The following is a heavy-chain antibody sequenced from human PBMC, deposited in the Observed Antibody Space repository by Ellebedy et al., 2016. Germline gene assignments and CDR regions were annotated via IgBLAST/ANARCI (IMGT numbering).Heavy chain of an antibody. D-gene: IGHD4-23*01. Sequence: GGSLRLSXVASGFTFSTYAMSWVRQAPGKGLEWVSGINGAGGSTAYSDSVKGWFSISRDNSKNTVYLQMSSLRAEDTAVYYCAKALYGGLDYWGQGTLVTVSS. CDR1: GFTFSTYA. CDR2: INGAGGST. V-gene: IGHV3-23*01. CDR3: AKALYGGLDY. J-gene: IGHJ4*02.